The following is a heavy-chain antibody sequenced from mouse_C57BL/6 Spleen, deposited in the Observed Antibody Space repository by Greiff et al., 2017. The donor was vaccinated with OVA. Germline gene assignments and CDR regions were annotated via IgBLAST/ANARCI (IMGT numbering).Heavy chain of an antibody. CDR3: ARDVGLRRYFDV. Sequence: QVQLQQSGPELVKPGASVKISCKASGYAFSSSWMQWVKQRPGQGLEWIGEIDPSDSYTNYNQKFKGKATLTVDTSSSTAYMQLSSLTSEDSAVYYCARDVGLRRYFDVWGTGTTVTVSS. CDR2: IDPSDSYT. V-gene: IGHV1-50*01. J-gene: IGHJ1*03. CDR1: GYAFSSSW. D-gene: IGHD2-2*01.